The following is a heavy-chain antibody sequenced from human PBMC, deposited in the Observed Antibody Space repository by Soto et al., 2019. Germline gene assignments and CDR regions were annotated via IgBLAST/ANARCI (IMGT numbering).Heavy chain of an antibody. D-gene: IGHD2-8*01. V-gene: IGHV3-33*01. J-gene: IGHJ3*02. Sequence: QVQLVESGGGVVQPGRSLRLSCAASGFTFSSYGMHWVRQAPGKGLEWVAVIWYDGSNKYYADSVKGRFTISRDNSKNTLYLQMNSLRAEDTAVYYCARDQDYCTNGVCTKGAFDIWGQGTMVTVSS. CDR2: IWYDGSNK. CDR1: GFTFSSYG. CDR3: ARDQDYCTNGVCTKGAFDI.